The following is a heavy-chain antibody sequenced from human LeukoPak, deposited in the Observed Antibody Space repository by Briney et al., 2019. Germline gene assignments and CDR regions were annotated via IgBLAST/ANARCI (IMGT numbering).Heavy chain of an antibody. J-gene: IGHJ4*02. V-gene: IGHV3-21*01. CDR3: ARDPSKSGYDYFDY. Sequence: GGSLRLSCAASGFTFSSYSMNWVRQAPGKGLEWVSSISSSSSYIYYADSVKGRFTISRDNAKNSLYLQMNSLRAEDTAVYYCARDPSKSGYDYFDYWGQGTLVTVSS. CDR1: GFTFSSYS. CDR2: ISSSSSYI. D-gene: IGHD5-12*01.